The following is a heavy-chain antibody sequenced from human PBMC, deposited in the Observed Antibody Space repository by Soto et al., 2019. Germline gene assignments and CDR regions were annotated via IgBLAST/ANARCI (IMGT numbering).Heavy chain of an antibody. J-gene: IGHJ6*02. CDR1: GFTFSDYY. D-gene: IGHD4-17*01. Sequence: WGSLRLSCAASGFTFSDYYMSWIRQAPGKGLEWVSYISSSGSTIYYAASVKGRITISKDNAKNSLYQQMNSLRAEDTDVYYCARDRSTVTNSYYYYCMDVWGQGTTVTVSS. CDR3: ARDRSTVTNSYYYYCMDV. V-gene: IGHV3-11*01. CDR2: ISSSGSTI.